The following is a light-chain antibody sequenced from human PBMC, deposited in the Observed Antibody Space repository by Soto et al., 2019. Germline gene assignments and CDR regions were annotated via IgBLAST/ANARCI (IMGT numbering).Light chain of an antibody. CDR1: QGISRF. Sequence: DIQMTQSPSSVSASVGDRVTITCRASQGISRFLACYQQKSGKAPKFLIYGASSLQSGVLSRFSGSGSGTDFTLTISSLQPEDFATYYCQQTNSFPYTFGKGTKVDIK. J-gene: IGKJ2*01. V-gene: IGKV1-12*01. CDR3: QQTNSFPYT. CDR2: GAS.